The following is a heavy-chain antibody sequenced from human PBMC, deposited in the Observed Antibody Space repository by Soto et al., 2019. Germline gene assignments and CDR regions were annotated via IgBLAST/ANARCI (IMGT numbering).Heavy chain of an antibody. J-gene: IGHJ5*02. CDR1: GFTVSGNY. V-gene: IGHV3-66*01. CDR2: ISTGGDT. Sequence: GGSLRLSCAPSGFTVSGNYMSWVRQAPGKGLEWVSFISTGGDTYCADSVKGRFTISRDNSKNTLYLQMNSLRAEDTAVYYCARDLGYCRAGSCPGWFDPWGQGTLVTVSS. D-gene: IGHD2-15*01. CDR3: ARDLGYCRAGSCPGWFDP.